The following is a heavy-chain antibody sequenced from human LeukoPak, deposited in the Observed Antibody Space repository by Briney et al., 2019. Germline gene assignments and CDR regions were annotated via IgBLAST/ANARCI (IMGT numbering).Heavy chain of an antibody. J-gene: IGHJ4*02. Sequence: SVKVACKASGGTFSSYTISWVRQAPGQGLEWMGRIIPILGIANYAQKFQGRVTITADKSTSTAYVELSSLRSEGTAVYYCASTFGYCSRTSCAAFDYWGQGTLVTVSS. CDR2: IIPILGIA. CDR1: GGTFSSYT. CDR3: ASTFGYCSRTSCAAFDY. D-gene: IGHD2-2*01. V-gene: IGHV1-69*02.